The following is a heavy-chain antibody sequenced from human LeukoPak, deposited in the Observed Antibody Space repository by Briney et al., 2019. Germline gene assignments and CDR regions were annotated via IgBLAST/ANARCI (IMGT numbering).Heavy chain of an antibody. V-gene: IGHV4-39*01. D-gene: IGHD5-12*01. CDR1: GGSISSSSYY. CDR2: IYSSGST. J-gene: IGHJ4*02. CDR3: ARRAYSGYDYSRSVTFDY. Sequence: SETLSLTCIVSGGSISSSSYYWGWIRQPPGKGLEWIGSIYSSGSTYYNPSLKSRVTISVDTSKNQFSLKLSSVTAADTAMYYCARRAYSGYDYSRSVTFDYWGQGTLVTVSS.